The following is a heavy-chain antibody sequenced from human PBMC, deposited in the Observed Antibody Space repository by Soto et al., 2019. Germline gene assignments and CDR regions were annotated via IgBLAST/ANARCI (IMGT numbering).Heavy chain of an antibody. D-gene: IGHD3-3*01. Sequence: EVQLVESGGGLVQPGGSLRLSCAASGFTFSNFWMHWVRQVPGKGLVWVSRINSDGSSTSYADSVKGRFTISRDNGKNRVYLQMNSVRAEDTAVYYCARDLLTIFGVVWGEGTLVTVSS. J-gene: IGHJ4*02. CDR3: ARDLLTIFGVV. CDR1: GFTFSNFW. V-gene: IGHV3-74*01. CDR2: INSDGSST.